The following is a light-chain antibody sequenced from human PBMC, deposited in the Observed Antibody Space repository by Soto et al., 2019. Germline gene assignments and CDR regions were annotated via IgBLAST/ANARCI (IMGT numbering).Light chain of an antibody. CDR1: QTVRSNF. J-gene: IGKJ3*01. CDR3: LQHGASPFT. Sequence: EIVLTQSPGALSLSPGERATLSCRASQTVRSNFLAWYQHKPGQAPRLLIYGASTTATGIPDRFSGSGSGTEFTLTISRLEPEDFVVYFCLQHGASPFTFGPGTKVDI. V-gene: IGKV3-20*01. CDR2: GAS.